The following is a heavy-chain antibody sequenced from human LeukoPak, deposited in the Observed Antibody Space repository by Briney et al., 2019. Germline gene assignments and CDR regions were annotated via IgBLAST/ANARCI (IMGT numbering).Heavy chain of an antibody. Sequence: SETLSLTCTVSGGSISSYYWSWIRQPPGKGLEWIGEINHSGSTNYNPSLKSRVTISVDTSKNQFSLKLSSVTAADTAVYYCARGIAADYWGQGTLVTVSS. V-gene: IGHV4-34*01. CDR1: GGSISSYY. CDR3: ARGIAADY. CDR2: INHSGST. D-gene: IGHD6-13*01. J-gene: IGHJ4*02.